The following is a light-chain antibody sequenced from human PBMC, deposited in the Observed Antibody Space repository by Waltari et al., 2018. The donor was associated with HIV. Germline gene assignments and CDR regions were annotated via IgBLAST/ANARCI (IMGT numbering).Light chain of an antibody. J-gene: IGLJ2*01. CDR2: EVS. V-gene: IGLV2-14*01. Sequence: QSDLTKPASASGSTGKSIRISCTGNNNDVEGYNAVSWYQQHPAKAPKLVILEVSNRPSGVSNRFSGSKSGNRASLTISGLQAEDEAYYYCSSYTSSDTVVFGGGTKVTVL. CDR3: SSYTSSDTVV. CDR1: NNDVEGYNA.